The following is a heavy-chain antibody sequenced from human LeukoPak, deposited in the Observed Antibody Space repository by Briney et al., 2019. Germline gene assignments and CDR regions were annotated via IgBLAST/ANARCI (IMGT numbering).Heavy chain of an antibody. Sequence: GGSLRLSCAAAGFTFSSYWMSWVRQAPGKGLEWVANIKQDGSEKYYVDSVKGRFTISRDNAKNSLYLQMNSLRAEDTAVYYCASGYCSSGRCYGDYWGQGTLVTVSS. CDR2: IKQDGSEK. J-gene: IGHJ4*02. CDR3: ASGYCSSGRCYGDY. D-gene: IGHD2-15*01. CDR1: GFTFSSYW. V-gene: IGHV3-7*01.